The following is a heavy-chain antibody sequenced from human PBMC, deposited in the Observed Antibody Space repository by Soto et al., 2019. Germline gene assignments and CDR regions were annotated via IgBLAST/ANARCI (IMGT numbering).Heavy chain of an antibody. V-gene: IGHV4-30-4*01. CDR3: ARGRYCLTGRCFPNWFDS. CDR1: GDSISTVDYF. D-gene: IGHD2-15*01. J-gene: IGHJ5*01. CDR2: IYKSTTT. Sequence: SETLSLTCSVSGDSISTVDYFWAWIRQPPGQALEYIGYIYKSTTTYYNPSFESRVAISLDTSKSQFSLTVTSVAAADTAVYFCARGRYCLTGRCFPNWFDSWGQGTLVTV.